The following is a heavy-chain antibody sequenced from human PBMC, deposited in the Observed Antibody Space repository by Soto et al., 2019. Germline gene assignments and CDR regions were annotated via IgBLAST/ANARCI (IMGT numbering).Heavy chain of an antibody. J-gene: IGHJ6*02. Sequence: ASVKVSCKASGYTFTGYYMHWVRQAPGQGLEWMGWINPNSGGTNYAQKFQGWDTMTRDTSISTAYMELSRLRSDDTAVYYCARAYPTHTYYYGMDVWGQGTTVTVSS. CDR3: ARAYPTHTYYYGMDV. CDR2: INPNSGGT. D-gene: IGHD2-2*01. CDR1: GYTFTGYY. V-gene: IGHV1-2*04.